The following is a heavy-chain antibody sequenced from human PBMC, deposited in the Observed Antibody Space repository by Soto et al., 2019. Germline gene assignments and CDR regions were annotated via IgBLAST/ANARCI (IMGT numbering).Heavy chain of an antibody. V-gene: IGHV1-69*01. D-gene: IGHD3-10*01. Sequence: QVQVVQSGVEVRRPGSSVKVSCKASGDTFKNCGISWVRQAPGHGLEWMGGIIPLFGTTDFAQRFKGRLTITTDESTTTAYMELSRLRSEDTATYYCAAELGFGKLSVVWGQGTTVIVSS. CDR3: AAELGFGKLSVV. J-gene: IGHJ6*02. CDR1: GDTFKNCG. CDR2: IIPLFGTT.